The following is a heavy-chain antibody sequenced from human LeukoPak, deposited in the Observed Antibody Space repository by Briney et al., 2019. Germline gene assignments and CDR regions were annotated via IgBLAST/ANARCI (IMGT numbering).Heavy chain of an antibody. CDR3: ARGGNIVVVPAAPDFQH. V-gene: IGHV1-8*03. J-gene: IGHJ1*01. CDR1: GYTFTSYD. CDR2: MNPNSGNT. Sequence: ASVRVSCKASGYTFTSYDINWVRQATRQGLEWMGWMNPNSGNTGYAQKFQGRVTITRNTSISTAYMELSSLRSEDTAVYYCARGGNIVVVPAAPDFQHWGQGTLVTVSS. D-gene: IGHD2-2*01.